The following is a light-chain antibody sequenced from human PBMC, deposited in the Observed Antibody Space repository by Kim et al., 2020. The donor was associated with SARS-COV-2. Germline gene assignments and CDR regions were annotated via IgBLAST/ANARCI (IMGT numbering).Light chain of an antibody. CDR2: EDT. V-gene: IGLV3-1*01. J-gene: IGLJ2*01. Sequence: SYELTQPPSVSVSPGQTASITCSGDKLGDKYAYWYQQKPGQSPVLVIYEDTKRPSGIPERFSASNSENTATLTISGTQAIDEADYYCQAWGTRTVVFGGGTKL. CDR3: QAWGTRTVV. CDR1: KLGDKY.